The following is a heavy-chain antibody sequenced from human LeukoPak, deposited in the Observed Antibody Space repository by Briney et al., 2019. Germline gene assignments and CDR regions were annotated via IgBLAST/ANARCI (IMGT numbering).Heavy chain of an antibody. CDR2: IYNVDNGGDT. Sequence: QPGGSLRLSCAASGFTVSSDYMSWVRQAPGKGLEWVSVIYNVDNGGDTYYADSVKGRFTISRDNSKNTLSLQMNSLRAEDTAVFYCARGQLGRAYIDFWGQGTLVTVSS. CDR1: GFTVSSDY. V-gene: IGHV3-66*01. J-gene: IGHJ4*02. CDR3: ARGQLGRAYIDF. D-gene: IGHD1-1*01.